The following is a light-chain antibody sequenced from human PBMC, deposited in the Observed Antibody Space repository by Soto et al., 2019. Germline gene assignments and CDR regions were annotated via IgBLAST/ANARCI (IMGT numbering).Light chain of an antibody. V-gene: IGKV3-15*01. Sequence: EIVMTQSPATLSVSPGERATISCRASQSVSSNLAWYQLKPGQAPRLLIYGASTRATGIPAKFSGSGSETEFTLSISSLQSEDFAVYSCQQYNSWPLTFGGGTKVEIK. CDR2: GAS. CDR1: QSVSSN. CDR3: QQYNSWPLT. J-gene: IGKJ4*01.